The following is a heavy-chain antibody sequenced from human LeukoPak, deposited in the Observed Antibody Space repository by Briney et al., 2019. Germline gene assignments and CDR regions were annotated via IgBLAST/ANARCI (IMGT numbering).Heavy chain of an antibody. CDR3: AELGITMIGGV. V-gene: IGHV3-7*01. D-gene: IGHD3-10*02. Sequence: GGSLRLSCAASGFIFNNYYMNWVRQAPGKGLGWVATIKQDGSEKYYVDSVKGRFTISRDDAKNSLYLQMNSLRAEDTAVYYCAELGITMIGGVWGKGTTVTISS. CDR1: GFIFNNYY. CDR2: IKQDGSEK. J-gene: IGHJ6*04.